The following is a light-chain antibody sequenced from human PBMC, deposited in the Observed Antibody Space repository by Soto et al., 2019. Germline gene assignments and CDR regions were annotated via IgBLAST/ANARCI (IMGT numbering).Light chain of an antibody. J-gene: IGLJ3*02. CDR1: SGSVSTSYY. CDR3: ILYMGSGIWV. Sequence: QTVVTQEPSFSVSPGGTVTLTCGLTSGSVSTSYYPTWYQQTPGQAPRTLIYSTNTRSSGVPDRFSGSILDSKAALTITGXXXXXXSXYYCILYMGSGIWVFGGGTKLTVL. CDR2: STN. V-gene: IGLV8-61*01.